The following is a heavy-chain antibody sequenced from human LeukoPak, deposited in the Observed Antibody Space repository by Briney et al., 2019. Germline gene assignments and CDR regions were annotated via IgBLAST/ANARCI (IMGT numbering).Heavy chain of an antibody. D-gene: IGHD3-3*01. CDR1: GGSFSGYY. J-gene: IGHJ4*02. CDR2: INHSGST. Sequence: SETLSLTCAVYGGSFSGYYWSWIRQPPGKGLEWIGEINHSGSTNYNPSLKSRVTISVDTSKNQFSLKLSSVTAADTAVYYCARVLGKRSITLFGVVIKNYFDYWGQGTLVTVSS. CDR3: ARVLGKRSITLFGVVIKNYFDY. V-gene: IGHV4-34*01.